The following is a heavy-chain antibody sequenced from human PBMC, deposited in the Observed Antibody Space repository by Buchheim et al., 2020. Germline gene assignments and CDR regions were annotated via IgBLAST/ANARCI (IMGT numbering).Heavy chain of an antibody. Sequence: EVQLVESGGGLVQPGGSLRISCEASGFTFSDYPMNWVRQAPGKGLEWLSNIHTIREGGMTSADAVKGRFTISRDDARNSLFLQMNSLRDEDTAVYYCSRDLNYAFDHWGQGIL. CDR1: GFTFSDYP. V-gene: IGHV3-48*02. CDR3: SRDLNYAFDH. J-gene: IGHJ4*02. D-gene: IGHD3-16*01. CDR2: IHTIREGGM.